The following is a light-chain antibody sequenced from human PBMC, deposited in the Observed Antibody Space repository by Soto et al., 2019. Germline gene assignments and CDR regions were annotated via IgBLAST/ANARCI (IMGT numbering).Light chain of an antibody. CDR2: ADD. CDR3: QSYDSTNVI. J-gene: IGLJ2*01. CDR1: SGSIAINY. V-gene: IGLV6-57*01. Sequence: NFMLTQPHSVSESPGKTVTISCTRSSGSIAINYVQWYQQRPGSSPTTVIYADDQRPSGVPDRFSGSIDSSSNSASLTISGLKTEDEADYYCQSYDSTNVIFGGGTKVTVL.